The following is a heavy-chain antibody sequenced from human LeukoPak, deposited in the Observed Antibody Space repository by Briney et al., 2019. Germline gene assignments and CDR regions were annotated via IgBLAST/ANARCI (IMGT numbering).Heavy chain of an antibody. CDR3: AKGKLELLWFGELLSNDAFDI. CDR1: GFTFSSYA. CDR2: ISGSGGST. J-gene: IGHJ3*02. D-gene: IGHD3-10*01. V-gene: IGHV3-23*01. Sequence: PGGSLRLSCAASGFTFSSYAMSWVCQAPGTGQEWVSAISGSGGSTYYADSVKGRFTISRDNSKNTLYLQMNSLRAEDTAVYYCAKGKLELLWFGELLSNDAFDIWGQGTMVTVSS.